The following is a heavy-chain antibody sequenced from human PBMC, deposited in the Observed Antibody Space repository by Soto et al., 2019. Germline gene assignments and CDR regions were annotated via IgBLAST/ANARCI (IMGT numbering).Heavy chain of an antibody. D-gene: IGHD3-3*01. CDR2: ISYDGSNK. CDR3: AKVLIGYVFWSGYYVTYFDS. CDR1: GFTFSSYG. V-gene: IGHV3-30*18. J-gene: IGHJ4*02. Sequence: HPGGSLRLSCAASGFTFSSYGMHWVRQAPGKGLEWVAVISYDGSNKYYADSVKGRFTISRDNSKNTLYLQMNSLRAEDTAVYYFAKVLIGYVFWSGYYVTYFDSGGQGPLVTVPS.